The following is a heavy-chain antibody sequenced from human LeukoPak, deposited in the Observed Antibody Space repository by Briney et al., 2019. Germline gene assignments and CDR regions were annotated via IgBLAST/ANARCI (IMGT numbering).Heavy chain of an antibody. V-gene: IGHV3-11*05. J-gene: IGHJ4*02. D-gene: IGHD3-22*01. CDR1: GYTFSDYY. CDR2: ISSTSSHT. CDR3: GRGVGSGYYPTHVY. Sequence: PGGSLRLSCAASGYTFSDYYMSWIRQAPGKGLEWVSYISSTSSHTNYAHSVKGRFTISRDNAKNSLYLQMNSLRAEDTAVYYCGRGVGSGYYPTHVYWGQGTLVTVSS.